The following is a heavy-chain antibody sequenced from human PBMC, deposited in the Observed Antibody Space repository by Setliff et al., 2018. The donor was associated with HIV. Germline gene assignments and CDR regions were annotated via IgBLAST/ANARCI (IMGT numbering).Heavy chain of an antibody. D-gene: IGHD2-21*02. V-gene: IGHV4-39*02. CDR2: IHYTGNT. CDR1: GGSITSTTYY. CDR3: AREGDGIDF. J-gene: IGHJ4*02. Sequence: SETLSLTCTVSGGSITSTTYYWGWIRQPPGKGLEWIGTIHYTGNTYHNPSLKSRVAISVEASKNQISLKLTAVTAADSAVYYCAREGDGIDFWGQGTLVTVSS.